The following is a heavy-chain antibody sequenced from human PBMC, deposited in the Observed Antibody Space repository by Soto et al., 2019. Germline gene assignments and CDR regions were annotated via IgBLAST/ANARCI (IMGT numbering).Heavy chain of an antibody. V-gene: IGHV3-23*01. CDR2: ISGSGGST. D-gene: IGHD4-17*01. J-gene: IGHJ4*02. CDR1: GFTFSSYA. Sequence: PGGSLRLSCAASGFTFSSYAMSWVRQAPGKGLEWVSAISGSGGSTYYADSVKGRFTISRDNSKNTLYLQMNSLRAEDTAVYYCAKYGDLDPYIPYYFDYWGQGTLVTVSS. CDR3: AKYGDLDPYIPYYFDY.